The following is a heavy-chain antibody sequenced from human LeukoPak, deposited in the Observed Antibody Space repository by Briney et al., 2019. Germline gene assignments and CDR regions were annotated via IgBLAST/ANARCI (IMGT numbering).Heavy chain of an antibody. Sequence: ASVKVSCKASGGTFSSYAISWVRQAPGQGLEWMGGIIPIFGTANYAQKFQGRVTITADESTSTAYMELSSLRSEDTAVYYCAKAPLGDWVVVPAASETYFDYWGQGTLVTVSS. V-gene: IGHV1-69*13. D-gene: IGHD2-2*01. J-gene: IGHJ4*02. CDR2: IIPIFGTA. CDR1: GGTFSSYA. CDR3: AKAPLGDWVVVPAASETYFDY.